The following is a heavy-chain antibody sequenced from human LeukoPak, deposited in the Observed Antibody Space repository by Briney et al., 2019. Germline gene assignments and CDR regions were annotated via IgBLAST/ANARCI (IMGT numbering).Heavy chain of an antibody. D-gene: IGHD3-22*01. V-gene: IGHV4-39*01. CDR1: GDSVSRSDPY. Sequence: PSETLSLTCSVSGDSVSRSDPYWDWIRQPPGKGLEWIGTIYYSGKTYYSPSLKSRVTMSVDPSNNQFSLNLRSVTAADTALYYCARRRYYDGSGYLEWGQGTLLSVSS. J-gene: IGHJ1*01. CDR3: ARRRYYDGSGYLE. CDR2: IYYSGKT.